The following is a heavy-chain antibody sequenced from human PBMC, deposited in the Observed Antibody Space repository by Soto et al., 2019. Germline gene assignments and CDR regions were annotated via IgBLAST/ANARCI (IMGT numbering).Heavy chain of an antibody. Sequence: SETLSLTCTVSGGSVSSGSYHWSWIRQPPGKGLELIGYIYYSGSTNYNPSLKSRVTISIDTSKNQFSLKLNSVIAADTAVYYCAREAIFGLPDEWGQGILVTVAS. CDR3: AREAIFGLPDE. CDR1: GGSVSSGSYH. D-gene: IGHD3-3*01. CDR2: IYYSGST. J-gene: IGHJ4*02. V-gene: IGHV4-61*01.